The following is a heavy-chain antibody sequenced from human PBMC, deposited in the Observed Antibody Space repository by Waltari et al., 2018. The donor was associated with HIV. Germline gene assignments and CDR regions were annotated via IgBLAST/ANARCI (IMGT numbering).Heavy chain of an antibody. V-gene: IGHV1-3*01. Sequence: QVQLVQSGAEVKKPGATVKVSCKASGYNFTNYDMHWVRQAPGQRLEWMGWINGGNGHTKYSQKFQGRVSITRDTSASIGYMELRSLRSEDTAVYYCAREGSGEVSLYYYYYGVDVWGQGTTVAVS. CDR3: AREGSGEVSLYYYYYGVDV. CDR2: INGGNGHT. J-gene: IGHJ6*02. D-gene: IGHD3-10*01. CDR1: GYNFTNYD.